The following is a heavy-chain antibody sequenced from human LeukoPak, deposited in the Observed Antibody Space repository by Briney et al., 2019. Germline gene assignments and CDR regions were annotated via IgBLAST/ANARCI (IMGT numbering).Heavy chain of an antibody. D-gene: IGHD6-13*01. CDR2: INPNSGGT. CDR3: ARELLAGYSSSWYPHWFDR. V-gene: IGHV1-2*02. J-gene: IGHJ5*01. Sequence: GAPVKPSCKASGYTFTGYYMHWVRQSPGQGLEWMGWINPNSGGTNYAQKFQGRVTMTRDTSTSTAYMELSRLRSDDTAVYYCARELLAGYSSSWYPHWFDRWGQGRLVSVSS. CDR1: GYTFTGYY.